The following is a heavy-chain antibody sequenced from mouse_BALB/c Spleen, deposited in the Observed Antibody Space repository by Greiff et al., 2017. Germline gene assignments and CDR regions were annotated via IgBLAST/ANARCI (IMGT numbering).Heavy chain of an antibody. V-gene: IGHV1-5*01. J-gene: IGHJ4*01. CDR3: TRDYYGSSSYYYAMDY. CDR2: IYPGNSDT. D-gene: IGHD1-1*01. CDR1: GYTFTSYW. Sequence: VQLQQSGTVLARPGASVKMSCKASGYTFTSYWMHWVKQRPGQGLEWIGAIYPGNSDTSYNQKFKGKAKLTAVTSTSTAYMELSSLTNEDSAVYYCTRDYYGSSSYYYAMDYWGQGTSVTVSA.